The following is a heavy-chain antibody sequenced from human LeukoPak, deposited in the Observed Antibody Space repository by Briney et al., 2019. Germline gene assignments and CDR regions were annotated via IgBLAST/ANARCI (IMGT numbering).Heavy chain of an antibody. D-gene: IGHD3-10*01. Sequence: GESLEISCKGSGYSFTSYWIGWVRQMPGKGLEWMGIIYPGDSDTRYSPSFQGQVTISADKSISTAYLQWGSLKASDTAMYYCARLLRMVRGSVDYWGQGTLVTVSS. J-gene: IGHJ4*02. V-gene: IGHV5-51*01. CDR2: IYPGDSDT. CDR3: ARLLRMVRGSVDY. CDR1: GYSFTSYW.